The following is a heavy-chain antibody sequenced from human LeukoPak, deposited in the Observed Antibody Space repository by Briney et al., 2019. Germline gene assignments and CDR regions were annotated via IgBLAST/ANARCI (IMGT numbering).Heavy chain of an antibody. CDR2: ISGSGGST. V-gene: IGHV3-23*01. J-gene: IGHJ4*02. CDR3: AKAITMRSSGYYGYFDY. CDR1: GLTFSSYA. Sequence: GGSLRLSCAASGLTFSSYAMSWVRQAPGKGLEWVSAISGSGGSTYYADSVKGRFTISRGNSKNTLYLQMNSLRAEDTAVYYRAKAITMRSSGYYGYFDYWGQGTLVTVSS. D-gene: IGHD3-22*01.